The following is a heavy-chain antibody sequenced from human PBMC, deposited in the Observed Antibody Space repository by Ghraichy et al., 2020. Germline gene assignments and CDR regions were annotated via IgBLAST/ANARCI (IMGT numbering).Heavy chain of an antibody. Sequence: GGSLRLSCAASGFTFSSYAMGWVRQAPGKGLEWVSGISGSGGGTYYADSVKGRFTISRDNSKNTLCLQMNSLRAEDTAVYYCAKHFQDDSSSWYYFDYWGQGTLVTVSS. CDR3: AKHFQDDSSSWYYFDY. CDR2: ISGSGGGT. J-gene: IGHJ4*02. CDR1: GFTFSSYA. V-gene: IGHV3-23*01. D-gene: IGHD6-13*01.